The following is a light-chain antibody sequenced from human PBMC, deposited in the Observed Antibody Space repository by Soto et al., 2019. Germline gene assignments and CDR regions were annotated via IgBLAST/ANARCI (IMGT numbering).Light chain of an antibody. Sequence: QSALTQPPSASGSPGQSVTISCTGTSSDVGGYNFVSWYQHFPGKAPKLIIYEVTRRPSGVPDRFSGSKSGNTASLTVSGLQTDDEADYYCSSYGGSNNFVFGTGTKLTVL. CDR2: EVT. J-gene: IGLJ1*01. V-gene: IGLV2-8*01. CDR1: SSDVGGYNF. CDR3: SSYGGSNNFV.